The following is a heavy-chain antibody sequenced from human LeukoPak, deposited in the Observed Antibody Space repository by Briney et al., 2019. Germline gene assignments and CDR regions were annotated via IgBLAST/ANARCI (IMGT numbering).Heavy chain of an antibody. D-gene: IGHD6-13*01. V-gene: IGHV5-51*01. CDR2: IYPGDSDT. CDR1: GYSFTSYW. CDR3: ARSYSSSFYYYYGMDV. Sequence: GESLKISCKGSGYSFTSYWIGWVRQMPGKGLEWMGIIYPGDSDTRYSPSFQGQVTISADKSISTAYLQWSSLKASDTAMYYCARSYSSSFYYYYGMDVWGQGTTVTVFS. J-gene: IGHJ6*02.